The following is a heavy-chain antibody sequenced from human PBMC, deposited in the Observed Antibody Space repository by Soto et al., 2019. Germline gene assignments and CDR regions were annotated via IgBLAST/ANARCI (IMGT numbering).Heavy chain of an antibody. CDR3: ARVGSQTYYYDSSGYPLFDY. Sequence: PSETLSLTCTVSGGSISSGDYYWSWIRQPPGKGLEWIGYIYYSGSTYYNPSLKSRVTISVDTSKNQFSLKLSSVTAADTAVYYCARVGSQTYYYDSSGYPLFDYWGQGTLVTVSS. J-gene: IGHJ4*02. CDR1: GGSISSGDYY. D-gene: IGHD3-22*01. CDR2: IYYSGST. V-gene: IGHV4-30-4*01.